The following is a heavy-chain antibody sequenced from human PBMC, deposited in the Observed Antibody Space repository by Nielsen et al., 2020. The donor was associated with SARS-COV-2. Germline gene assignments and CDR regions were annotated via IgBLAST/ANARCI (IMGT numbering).Heavy chain of an antibody. Sequence: SVKVSCKASGGTFSTNTINWVRQAPGQGLEWMGRIIPLIDVTNYGQKFRGRITITADKSTGTAYMELRSLTSDDAAVYYCARGLIAVAGPYYFDYWGQGTLVTVSA. CDR3: ARGLIAVAGPYYFDY. D-gene: IGHD6-19*01. CDR2: IIPLIDVT. V-gene: IGHV1-69*02. CDR1: GGTFSTNT. J-gene: IGHJ4*02.